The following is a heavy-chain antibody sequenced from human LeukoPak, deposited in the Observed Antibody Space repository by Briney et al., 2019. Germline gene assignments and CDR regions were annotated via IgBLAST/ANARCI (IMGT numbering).Heavy chain of an antibody. D-gene: IGHD2/OR15-2a*01. CDR3: ARSYFSVGAFDI. V-gene: IGHV4-38-2*01. CDR2: AYNSGST. CDR1: GYSIRTGYY. Sequence: SETLSLTCYVSGYSIRTGYYWAWVRPPPGKDVEWIGSAYNSGSTYYHASLQSRVNILVDTSKNQFSLSLTSVTDADTAVYYCARSYFSVGAFDIWGQGTMVTVSS. J-gene: IGHJ3*02.